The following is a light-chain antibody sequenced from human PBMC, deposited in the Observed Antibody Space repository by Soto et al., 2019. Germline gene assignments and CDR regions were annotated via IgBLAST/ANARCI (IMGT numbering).Light chain of an antibody. V-gene: IGKV3-20*01. CDR3: QQYHSSPRT. CDR2: GAS. Sequence: IGWTQYPGNPALSPGARATLSCRVSQSVSSSYLAWYQQKPGQAPRLLLYGASSRATGIPDRFSGSGSGTDFTLTISRLEPEEFAVYYCQQYHSSPRTFGQGTKVDIK. CDR1: QSVSSSY. J-gene: IGKJ1*01.